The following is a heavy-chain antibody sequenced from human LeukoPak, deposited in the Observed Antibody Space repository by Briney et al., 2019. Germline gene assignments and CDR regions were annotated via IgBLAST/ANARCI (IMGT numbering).Heavy chain of an antibody. CDR1: GGAFTNYY. CDR2: NNHSGDP. CDR3: ARGTGTVGLSP. J-gene: IGHJ5*02. Sequence: SETPAPTCNVSGGAFTNYYWSWIRQTPEKGLEWVGLNNHSGDPSYKPPLRSRVTLSVESSKNAFSLKVNSWTAADTGVYYCARGTGTVGLSPWGQGTLVTGSS. V-gene: IGHV4-34*01. D-gene: IGHD1-1*01.